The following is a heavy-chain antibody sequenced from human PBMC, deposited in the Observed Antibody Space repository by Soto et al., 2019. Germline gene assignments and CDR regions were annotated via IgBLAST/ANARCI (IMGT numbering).Heavy chain of an antibody. CDR3: AKGRPRNCVRMCSNWFDP. J-gene: IGHJ5*02. CDR2: ITGSGRST. CDR1: GFTFSSYD. Sequence: EVQLLESGGGLVQPGGSLRLSCAASGFTFSSYDMSWFRQPPGTGLVWVSAITGSGRSTYYADPVKGRFTISRDNSNNTMYLQMTSLEADDTAAYDCAKGRPRNCVRMCSNWFDPWGQGTLVTVSS. V-gene: IGHV3-23*01. D-gene: IGHD1-1*01.